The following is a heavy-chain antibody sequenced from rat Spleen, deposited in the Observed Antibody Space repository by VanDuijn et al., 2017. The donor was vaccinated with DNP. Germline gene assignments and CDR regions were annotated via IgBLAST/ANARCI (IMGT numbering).Heavy chain of an antibody. CDR1: GFTFNYYW. Sequence: EVQLVESGGGLVQPGRSLKLSCVASGFTFNYYWMTWVRQVPGKGLEWLASITSNGGNTYYLDSVKGRFTISRDNAKSTLYLQMESLRSEDTATYYCAKDGRAMDAWGQGTSVTVSS. J-gene: IGHJ4*01. CDR3: AKDGRAMDA. CDR2: ITSNGGNT. V-gene: IGHV5-31*01.